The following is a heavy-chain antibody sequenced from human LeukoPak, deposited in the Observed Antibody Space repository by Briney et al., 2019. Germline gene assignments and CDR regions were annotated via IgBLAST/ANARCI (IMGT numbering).Heavy chain of an antibody. CDR1: GFTFSSYA. J-gene: IGHJ2*01. V-gene: IGHV3-23*01. Sequence: GGSLRLSCAASGFTFSSYAMSWVRQAPGNGLQWVSSISGSGVSTFYADSVKGRLIIPRDNSKNTLYLQMNSLRAEDTAIYYCAKVRQWPYWYFDLWGRGTLVTVSS. CDR3: AKVRQWPYWYFDL. CDR2: ISGSGVST. D-gene: IGHD6-19*01.